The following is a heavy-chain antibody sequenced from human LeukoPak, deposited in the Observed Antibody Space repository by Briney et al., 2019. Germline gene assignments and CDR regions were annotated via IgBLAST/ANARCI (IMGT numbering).Heavy chain of an antibody. CDR3: ARGRYYPDYFDY. CDR1: GYTFTGYY. J-gene: IGHJ4*02. CDR2: INPNSGGT. Sequence: RASVKVSCKASGYTFTGYYMHWVRQAPGQGLEWMGWINPNSGGTNYAQKFQGRVTMTRNTSISTAYMELSSLRSEDTAVYYCARGRYYPDYFDYWGQGTLVTVSS. D-gene: IGHD3-22*01. V-gene: IGHV1-2*02.